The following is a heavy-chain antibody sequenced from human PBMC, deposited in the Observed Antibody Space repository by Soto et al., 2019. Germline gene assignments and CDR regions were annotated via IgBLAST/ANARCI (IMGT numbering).Heavy chain of an antibody. D-gene: IGHD5-12*01. CDR1: GDSISSGGYY. J-gene: IGHJ4*02. V-gene: IGHV4-31*03. CDR3: ARGIGYSGNKPETTFDY. CDR2: ISYSGST. Sequence: QVRLQESGPGLVKPSQTLSLTCTVSGDSISSGGYYWTWIRQHPGKGLEWIGYISYSGSTYYNPSLKSRVSILRDTSKNQFSLRLSSMTAADTAVYYCARGIGYSGNKPETTFDYWGQGTLVTVSS.